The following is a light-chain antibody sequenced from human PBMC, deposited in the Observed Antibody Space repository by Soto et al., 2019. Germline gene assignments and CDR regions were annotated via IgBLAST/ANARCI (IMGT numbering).Light chain of an antibody. V-gene: IGKV3-20*01. CDR1: QSVSSSY. CDR3: QQYGSSPLT. J-gene: IGKJ3*01. Sequence: EIVLTQSPGTLSLSPGDRATLSGRASQSVSSSYLAWYQQKPGQAPRLLIYGASSRATGIPDRFSGSGSGTDFTLTISRLEPEDFAVYYCQQYGSSPLTFGPGTKVDIK. CDR2: GAS.